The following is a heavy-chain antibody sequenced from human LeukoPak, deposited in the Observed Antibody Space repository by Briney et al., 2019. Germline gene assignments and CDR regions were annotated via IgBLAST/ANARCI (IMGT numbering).Heavy chain of an antibody. CDR2: ISAYNGNT. CDR1: GYTFTSYG. CDR3: ARVSPGTFTNFGVLRVYGMDV. Sequence: ASVKVSCKASGYTFTSYGISWVRQAPGQGLEWMGWISAYNGNTNYAQSFQGRVTMTRSTSITTAFMELSSLRSEDTAVYYCARVSPGTFTNFGVLRVYGMDVWGQGTTVTVSS. V-gene: IGHV1-18*01. J-gene: IGHJ6*02. D-gene: IGHD3-3*01.